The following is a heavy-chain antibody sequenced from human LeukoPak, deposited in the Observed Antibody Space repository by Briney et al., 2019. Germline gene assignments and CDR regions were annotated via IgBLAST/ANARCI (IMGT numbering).Heavy chain of an antibody. D-gene: IGHD3-22*01. J-gene: IGHJ4*02. CDR2: IDTKTGNP. V-gene: IGHV7-4-1*02. CDR3: AIHPSDSSGYFSY. CDR1: GYTFSSCA. Sequence: GASVKVSCTASGYTFSSCAINWVRQAPGQGLEYMGWIDTKTGNPTYAQGFTGRFVFSLDTSVSTAYLQISSLKAEGTAVYYCAIHPSDSSGYFSYWGQGALVTVSS.